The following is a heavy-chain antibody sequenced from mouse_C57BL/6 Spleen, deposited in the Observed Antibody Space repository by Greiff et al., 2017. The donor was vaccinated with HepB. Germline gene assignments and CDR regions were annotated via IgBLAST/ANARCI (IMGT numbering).Heavy chain of an antibody. CDR2: INPNYGTT. D-gene: IGHD1-1*01. CDR1: GYSFTDYN. CDR3: ARGYYYGSSYYFDY. J-gene: IGHJ2*01. V-gene: IGHV1-39*01. Sequence: VQLQQSGSELVKPGASVKISCKASGYSFTDYNMNWVKQSNGKSLEWIGVINPNYGTTSYNQKFKGKATLTVDQSSSTAYMQLNSLTSEDSAVYYCARGYYYGSSYYFDYWGQGTTLTVSS.